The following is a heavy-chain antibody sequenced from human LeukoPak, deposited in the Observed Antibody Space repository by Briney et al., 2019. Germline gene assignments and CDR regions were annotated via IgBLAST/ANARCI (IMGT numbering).Heavy chain of an antibody. CDR1: GFTFSSYS. J-gene: IGHJ3*02. CDR2: ISSSGSTI. Sequence: GGSLRLSCAASGFTFSSYSMNWVRQAPGKGLEWVSYISSSGSTIYYADSVKGRFTISRDNAKNSLYLQMNSLRAEDTAVYYCASFNSRAAFDIWGQGTMVTVSS. D-gene: IGHD5-18*01. CDR3: ASFNSRAAFDI. V-gene: IGHV3-48*04.